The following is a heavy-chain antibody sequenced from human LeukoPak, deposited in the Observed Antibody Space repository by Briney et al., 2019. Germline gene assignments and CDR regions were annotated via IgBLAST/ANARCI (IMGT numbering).Heavy chain of an antibody. D-gene: IGHD3-22*01. CDR2: IWYDGSKE. Sequence: GGSLRLSCAASGFTFSNYGMHWVRQAPGKGLEWVALIWYDGSKEYYADSVKGRFTISRDNSKNMLYLQMNSLRAEDTTVYYCAKDPNSSGYSYYFDYWGQGNLVTVSS. V-gene: IGHV3-33*06. CDR1: GFTFSNYG. J-gene: IGHJ4*02. CDR3: AKDPNSSGYSYYFDY.